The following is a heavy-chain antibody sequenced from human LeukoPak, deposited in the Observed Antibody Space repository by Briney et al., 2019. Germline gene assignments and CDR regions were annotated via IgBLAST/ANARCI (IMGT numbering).Heavy chain of an antibody. CDR2: INPNSGGT. V-gene: IGHV1-2*06. J-gene: IGHJ4*02. CDR1: GYTFTGYY. Sequence: ASVKVFCKASGYTFTGYYMHWVRQAPGQGLEWMGRINPNSGGTEYAQKFQGRVTMTSHTSISTAYMELSRLRSDDTAVYYCARAYYNRTGYFYSNVFDYWGQGTLVTVSS. CDR3: ARAYYNRTGYFYSNVFDY. D-gene: IGHD3-22*01.